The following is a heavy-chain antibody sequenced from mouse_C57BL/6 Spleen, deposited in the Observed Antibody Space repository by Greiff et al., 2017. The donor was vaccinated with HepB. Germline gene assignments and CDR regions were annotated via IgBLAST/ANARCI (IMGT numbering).Heavy chain of an antibody. Sequence: QVQLQQSGAELVKPGASVKISCKASGYAFSSYWMNWVKQRPGKGLEWIGQIYPGDGDINYNGKFKGKATLTADKSSSTAYMQLSSLTSEDSAVYFCARGGHYDPFAYWGQGTLVTVSA. CDR3: ARGGHYDPFAY. V-gene: IGHV1-80*01. J-gene: IGHJ3*01. CDR1: GYAFSSYW. CDR2: IYPGDGDI. D-gene: IGHD2-4*01.